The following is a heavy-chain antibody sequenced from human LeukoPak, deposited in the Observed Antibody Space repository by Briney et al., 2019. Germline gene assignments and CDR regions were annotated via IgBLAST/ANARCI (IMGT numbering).Heavy chain of an antibody. Sequence: GGSLRLSCATSGFDFSDSSMHWVRQAPGKGLEWVSAISGSGGSTYYADSVKGRFTISRDNSKNTLYLQMNSLRAEDTAVYYCAKGRIAAARTSDYWGQGTLVTVSS. CDR2: ISGSGGST. J-gene: IGHJ4*02. V-gene: IGHV3-23*01. CDR1: GFDFSDSS. D-gene: IGHD6-13*01. CDR3: AKGRIAAARTSDY.